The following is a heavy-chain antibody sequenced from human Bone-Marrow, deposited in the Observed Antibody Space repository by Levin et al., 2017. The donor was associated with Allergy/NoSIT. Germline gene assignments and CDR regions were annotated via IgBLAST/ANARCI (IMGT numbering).Heavy chain of an antibody. CDR1: GFTFSSYA. J-gene: IGHJ4*02. V-gene: IGHV3-33*01. CDR3: ARGGRSSDWNPYSFDY. Sequence: PSETLSLTCAASGFTFSSYAMHWVRQAPGKGLEWVAFIWFDGTNKYYADSVKGRFTISRDNSKNTLYLQMNSLRAEDTAVYYCARGGRSSDWNPYSFDYWGQGTLVTVSS. CDR2: IWFDGTNK. D-gene: IGHD6-19*01.